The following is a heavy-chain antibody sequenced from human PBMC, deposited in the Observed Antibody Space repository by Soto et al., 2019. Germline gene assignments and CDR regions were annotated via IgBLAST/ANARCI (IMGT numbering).Heavy chain of an antibody. CDR2: INHSGST. Sequence: PFVTRSLTCAVENECISGCYWCWIRKTPGKGLEWIGEINHSGSTNYNPSLKSRVTISVDTSKNQFSLKLSSVTAADTAVYYCARGRLRRRYSGYDGYFDYWGQGTLVTVSS. J-gene: IGHJ4*02. D-gene: IGHD5-12*01. V-gene: IGHV4-34*01. CDR3: ARGRLRRRYSGYDGYFDY. CDR1: NECISGCY.